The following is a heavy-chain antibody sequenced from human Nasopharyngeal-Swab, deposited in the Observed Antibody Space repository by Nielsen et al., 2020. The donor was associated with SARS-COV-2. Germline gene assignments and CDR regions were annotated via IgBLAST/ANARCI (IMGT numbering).Heavy chain of an antibody. D-gene: IGHD3-10*01. CDR3: ARDRGRGVIITNPMYYFDY. Sequence: ASVKVSRKASGYTFTSYYMHWVRQAPGQGLEWMGIINPSGGSTSYAQKFQGRVTMTRDTSTSTVYMELSSLRSEDTAVYYCARDRGRGVIITNPMYYFDYWGQGTLVTVSS. V-gene: IGHV1-46*01. CDR2: INPSGGST. CDR1: GYTFTSYY. J-gene: IGHJ4*02.